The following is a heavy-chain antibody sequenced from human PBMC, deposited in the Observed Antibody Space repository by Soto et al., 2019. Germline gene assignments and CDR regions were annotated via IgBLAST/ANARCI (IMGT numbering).Heavy chain of an antibody. V-gene: IGHV1-8*01. J-gene: IGHJ5*02. CDR1: GYTFTSYD. D-gene: IGHD4-17*01. CDR2: MNPNSGNT. CDR3: ARGIKYGAYSRWFDP. Sequence: QVQLVQSGAEVKKPGASVKVSCKASGYTFTSYDINWVRQATGQGLEYLGWMNPNSGNTAYVQKFQGRVTMTWDTSITTAYRERSSLRSEDTAGYFCARGIKYGAYSRWFDPWGQGTLVTVSS.